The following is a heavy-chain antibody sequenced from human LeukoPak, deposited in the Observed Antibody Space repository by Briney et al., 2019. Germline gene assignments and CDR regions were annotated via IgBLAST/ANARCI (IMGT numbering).Heavy chain of an antibody. J-gene: IGHJ4*02. Sequence: GGSLRLSCAASGFTFSSYAMSWVRQAPGRGLEWVSAISGSGGSTYYADSVKGRFTISRDNSKNTLYLQMNSLKTEDTAVYYCTTDPIVATIKDDFDYWGQGTLVTVSS. V-gene: IGHV3-23*01. CDR2: ISGSGGST. D-gene: IGHD5-12*01. CDR1: GFTFSSYA. CDR3: TTDPIVATIKDDFDY.